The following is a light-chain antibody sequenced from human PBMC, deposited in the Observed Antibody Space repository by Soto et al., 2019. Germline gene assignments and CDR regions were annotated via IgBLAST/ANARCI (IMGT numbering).Light chain of an antibody. CDR3: QKYNSAPRT. J-gene: IGKJ1*01. CDR2: DAS. V-gene: IGKV1-27*01. Sequence: DIQMTQSPSSLSASVGDRVTITCRASRGISNYLAWYQQKPGKVPKVLIYDASTLQSGVPSRFSGSGSGTDFTLTINSLQPEDVATYYCQKYNSAPRTFGQGTKVEIK. CDR1: RGISNY.